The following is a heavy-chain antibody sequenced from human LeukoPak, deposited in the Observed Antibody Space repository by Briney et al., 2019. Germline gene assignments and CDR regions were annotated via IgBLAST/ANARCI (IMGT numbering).Heavy chain of an antibody. Sequence: SVKVSCNASGYTFTSYAMHWVRQAPGQGLEWMGGIIPMFGTANYAQKFQGRVTITADESTSIAYMELSSLRSEDTAVYYCARDLWPAASKYYYYYDMDVWGQGTTVIVCS. CDR2: IIPMFGTA. J-gene: IGHJ6*02. V-gene: IGHV1-69*13. D-gene: IGHD2-2*01. CDR3: ARDLWPAASKYYYYYDMDV. CDR1: GYTFTSYA.